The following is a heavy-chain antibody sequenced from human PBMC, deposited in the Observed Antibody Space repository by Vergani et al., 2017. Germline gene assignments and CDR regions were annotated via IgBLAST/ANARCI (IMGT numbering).Heavy chain of an antibody. J-gene: IGHJ6*02. CDR3: AKNPGISTTRHYYAMDV. CDR2: ISPGASPV. Sequence: LEESGGGSVKPGGSLRLSCAASGFKFSDHYMSWIRQAPGKGLEWVSHISPGASPVSYTDSVTGRFPVSRDNDNNSLTLDMTTLRVGDTTVFYCAKNPGISTTRHYYAMDVWGQGTTVTVSS. CDR1: GFKFSDHY. D-gene: IGHD1-1*01. V-gene: IGHV3-11*04.